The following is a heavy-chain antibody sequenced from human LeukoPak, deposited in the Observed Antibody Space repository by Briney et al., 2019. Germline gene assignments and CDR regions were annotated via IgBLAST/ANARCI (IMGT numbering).Heavy chain of an antibody. Sequence: GGSLRLSCAASGFTFSRYSMNWVRQAPGKGLEWVSSISSSSSFIYYADSVKGRFAISRDNAKNSLYLQMNSLRAEDTAVYYCARDPPLGSCSTISCPHLDYWGQGTLVTVSS. CDR2: ISSSSSFI. D-gene: IGHD2-2*01. J-gene: IGHJ4*02. CDR1: GFTFSRYS. V-gene: IGHV3-21*01. CDR3: ARDPPLGSCSTISCPHLDY.